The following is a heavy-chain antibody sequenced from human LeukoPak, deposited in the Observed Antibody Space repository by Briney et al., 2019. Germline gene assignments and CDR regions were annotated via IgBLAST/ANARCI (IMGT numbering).Heavy chain of an antibody. CDR2: IYYSGST. CDR3: ARVRYGDFYGMDV. CDR1: GGSISSYY. D-gene: IGHD4-17*01. V-gene: IGHV4-59*01. J-gene: IGHJ6*02. Sequence: SETLSLTCTDSGGSISSYYWSWIRQPPGKGLEWIGYIYYSGSTNYNPSLKSRVTISVDTSKNQFSLKLSSVTAADTAVYYCARVRYGDFYGMDVWGQGTTVTVSS.